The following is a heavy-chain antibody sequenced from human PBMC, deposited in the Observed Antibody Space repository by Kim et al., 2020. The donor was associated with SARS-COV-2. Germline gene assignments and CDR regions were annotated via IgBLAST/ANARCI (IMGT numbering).Heavy chain of an antibody. D-gene: IGHD1-26*01. V-gene: IGHV4-31*03. CDR3: TRGRSGSLRRFDP. J-gene: IGHJ5*02. Sequence: SETLSLTCTVSGGSITSGNYYWTWIRQHPGKGLEWMGYINYSSNTFYNPSLKSRLTISRDTSQNQFSLNVASVTAADTAIYYCTRGRSGSLRRFDPWGQGTLVTVSS. CDR1: GGSITSGNYY. CDR2: INYSSNT.